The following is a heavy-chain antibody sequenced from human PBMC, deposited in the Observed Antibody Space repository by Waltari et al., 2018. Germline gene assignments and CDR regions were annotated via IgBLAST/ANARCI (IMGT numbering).Heavy chain of an antibody. D-gene: IGHD3-10*01. V-gene: IGHV4-39*01. CDR3: ARHSAKSFSSWFFNL. J-gene: IGHJ2*01. CDR2: IYYSGST. Sequence: QLQLQESGPGLVKPSETLSLTCTVSGGSISSSSYYWGWIRQPPGKGLEWIGSIYYSGSTDYIPSLKSRVTIFVATPNSQLSLKLRSVTAEDTGVYYCARHSAKSFSSWFFNLWGRGTLVTVSS. CDR1: GGSISSSSYY.